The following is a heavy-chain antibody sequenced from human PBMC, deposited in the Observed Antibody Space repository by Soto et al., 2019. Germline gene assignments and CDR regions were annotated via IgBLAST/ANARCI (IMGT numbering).Heavy chain of an antibody. V-gene: IGHV1-69*01. CDR1: GGTFSSYA. J-gene: IGHJ5*02. CDR3: ARVVHTVRGVIGWFDP. CDR2: IIPIFGTA. Sequence: QVQLVQSGAEVKKPGSSVKVSCKASGGTFSSYAISWVRQAPGQGLEWMGGIIPIFGTANYAQKFQGRVTITADDSTSTAYMELSSLRSEDTAVYYCARVVHTVRGVIGWFDPWGQGTLVTVSS. D-gene: IGHD3-10*01.